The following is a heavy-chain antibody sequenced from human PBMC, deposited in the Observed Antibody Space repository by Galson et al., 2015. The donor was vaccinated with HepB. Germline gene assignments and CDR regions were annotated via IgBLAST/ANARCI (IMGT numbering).Heavy chain of an antibody. CDR1: GFTFTSYV. J-gene: IGHJ5*01. D-gene: IGHD5-18*01. CDR3: AKGYGLFDS. Sequence: SLRLSCAASGFTFTSYVMHWVRQAPGRGLEWISGITGKGDSTFYADSVKGRFTVSKDNSNNMLYLQMNSLRAEDAGLYFCAKGYGLFDSWGQGILVTVSS. CDR2: ITGKGDST. V-gene: IGHV3-23*01.